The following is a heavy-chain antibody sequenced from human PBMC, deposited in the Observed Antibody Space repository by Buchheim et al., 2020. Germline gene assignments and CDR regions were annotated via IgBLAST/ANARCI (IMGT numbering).Heavy chain of an antibody. CDR1: GGSISSGDYY. J-gene: IGHJ4*02. CDR3: ARDKGYYDSSGYYLFWFDY. Sequence: QVQLQESGPGLVKPSQTLSLTCTVSGGSISSGDYYWSWIRQPSGKGLEWIGYIYYSGSTYYNPSLKSRVTISVDTSKNQFSLKLSSVTAADTAVYYCARDKGYYDSSGYYLFWFDYWGQGTL. CDR2: IYYSGST. V-gene: IGHV4-30-4*01. D-gene: IGHD3-22*01.